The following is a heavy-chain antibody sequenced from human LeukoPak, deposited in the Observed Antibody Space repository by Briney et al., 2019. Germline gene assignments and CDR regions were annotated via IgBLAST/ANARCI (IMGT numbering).Heavy chain of an antibody. Sequence: SVKVSCKASGGTFSSYAISWVRQAPGQGLEWMGRIIPIFGTANYAQKFQGRVTITTDESTSTAYMELSSLRSEDTAVYYCARETVTADGDFDYWGQGTLVTVSS. V-gene: IGHV1-69*05. CDR1: GGTFSSYA. J-gene: IGHJ4*02. CDR3: ARETVTADGDFDY. CDR2: IIPIFGTA. D-gene: IGHD4-11*01.